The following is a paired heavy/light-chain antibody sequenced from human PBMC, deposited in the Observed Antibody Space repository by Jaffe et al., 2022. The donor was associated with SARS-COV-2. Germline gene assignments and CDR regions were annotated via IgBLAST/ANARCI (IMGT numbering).Heavy chain of an antibody. D-gene: IGHD2-15*01. V-gene: IGHV4-34*01. CDR2: INHSGST. Sequence: QVQLQQWGAGLLKPSETLSLTCAVYGGSFSGYYWSWIRQPPGKGLEWIGEINHSGSTNYNPSLKSRVTISVDTSKNQFSLKLSSVTAADTAVYYCARGGERRWCSGGSCYSAYFDYWGQGTLVTVSS. CDR3: ARGGERRWCSGGSCYSAYFDY. J-gene: IGHJ4*02. CDR1: GGSFSGYY.
Light chain of an antibody. Sequence: DIQMTQSPSSLSASVGDRVTITCRASQSISSYLNWYQQKPGKAPKLLIYAASSLQSGVPSRFSGSGSGTDFTLTISSLQPEDFATYYCQQSYSTSITFGQGTRLEIK. CDR1: QSISSY. V-gene: IGKV1-39*01. CDR3: QQSYSTSIT. J-gene: IGKJ5*01. CDR2: AAS.